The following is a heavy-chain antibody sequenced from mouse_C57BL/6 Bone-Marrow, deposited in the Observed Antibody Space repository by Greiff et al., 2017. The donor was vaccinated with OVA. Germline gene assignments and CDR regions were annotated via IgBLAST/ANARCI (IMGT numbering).Heavy chain of an antibody. V-gene: IGHV10-1*01. D-gene: IGHD1-1*01. Sequence: EVHLVESGGGLVQPKGSLKLSCAASGFSFNTYAMNWVRQAPGKGLEWVARIRSKSNNYATYYADSVKDRFTISRDDSESMLYLQMNNLKTEDTAMYYCVRGLTTVVATDWYFDVWGTGTTVTVSS. CDR3: VRGLTTVVATDWYFDV. CDR2: IRSKSNNYAT. J-gene: IGHJ1*03. CDR1: GFSFNTYA.